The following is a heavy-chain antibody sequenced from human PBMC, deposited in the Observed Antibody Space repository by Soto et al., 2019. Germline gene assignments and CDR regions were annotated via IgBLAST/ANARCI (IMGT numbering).Heavy chain of an antibody. D-gene: IGHD2-2*01. Sequence: PGGSLRLSCAASGFTFSSYSMNWVRQAPGKGLEWVSYISSSSSTIYYADSVKGRFTISRDSAKNSLYLQMNSLRDEDAAVYYCARESAALNWFDPWGQGTLVTVSS. CDR3: ARESAALNWFDP. CDR1: GFTFSSYS. J-gene: IGHJ5*02. V-gene: IGHV3-48*02. CDR2: ISSSSSTI.